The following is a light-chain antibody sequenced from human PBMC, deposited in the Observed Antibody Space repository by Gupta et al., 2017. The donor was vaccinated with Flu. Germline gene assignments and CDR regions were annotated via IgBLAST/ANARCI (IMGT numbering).Light chain of an antibody. J-gene: IGKJ5*01. CDR1: QSLVSSDGNIY. CDR2: EVS. V-gene: IGKV2-30*01. Sequence: DVELTQSPLALPVTLGQPASITCRSSQSLVSSDGNIYLNWFQQRQGQSPRRLIYEVSNRYYGVPDRSSGSGSGTDFTLKISRVEAEDVGVYYCMQTSHWHPITFGQGTRLEIK. CDR3: MQTSHWHPIT.